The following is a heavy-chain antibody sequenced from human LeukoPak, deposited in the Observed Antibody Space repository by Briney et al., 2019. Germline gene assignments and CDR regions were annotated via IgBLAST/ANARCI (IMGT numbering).Heavy chain of an antibody. V-gene: IGHV3-23*01. CDR3: AKVLRTMVRGADY. J-gene: IGHJ4*02. CDR2: ISGSGGST. Sequence: SGGSLRLSCAASGFTFSSYAMSWVRQAPGKGLEWVSAISGSGGSTYYADSVKGRFTISRDNSKNTVYLQIDSLRAEDTAVYYCAKVLRTMVRGADYWGQGTLVTVSS. CDR1: GFTFSSYA. D-gene: IGHD3-10*01.